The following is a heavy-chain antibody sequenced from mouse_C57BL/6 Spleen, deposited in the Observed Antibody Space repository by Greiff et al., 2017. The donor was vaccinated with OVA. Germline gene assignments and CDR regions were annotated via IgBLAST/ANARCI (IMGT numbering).Heavy chain of an antibody. J-gene: IGHJ1*03. Sequence: QVQLQQPGAELVRPGSSVKLSCKASGYTFTSYWMHWVKQRPIQGLEWIGNIDPSDSETHYNQKFKDKATLTVDKSSSTAYMQLSSLTSEDSAVYYCARWSYYGNYGYFDVWGTGTTVTVSS. D-gene: IGHD2-1*01. CDR1: GYTFTSYW. CDR2: IDPSDSET. V-gene: IGHV1-52*01. CDR3: ARWSYYGNYGYFDV.